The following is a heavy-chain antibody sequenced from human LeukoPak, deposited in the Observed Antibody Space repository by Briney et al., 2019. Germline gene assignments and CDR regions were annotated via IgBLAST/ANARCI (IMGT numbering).Heavy chain of an antibody. V-gene: IGHV3-21*01. CDR2: ISSSSSYI. Sequence: GGSLRRSCAASGFTFSSYSMTWVRQAPGKGLEWVSSISSSSSYIYYEDSVMGGFTISRDNAKNSLYLQMNSLRAEHTAVYYCARVPVGDPGWGQGTLVTVSS. CDR1: GFTFSSYS. D-gene: IGHD1-26*01. CDR3: ARVPVGDPG. J-gene: IGHJ4*02.